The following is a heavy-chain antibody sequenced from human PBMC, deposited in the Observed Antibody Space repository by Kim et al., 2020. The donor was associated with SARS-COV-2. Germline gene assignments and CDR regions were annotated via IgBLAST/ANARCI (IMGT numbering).Heavy chain of an antibody. J-gene: IGHJ6*02. CDR3: ARQLGPYYGMDV. CDR1: GGSISSSSYY. V-gene: IGHV4-39*01. D-gene: IGHD3-16*01. CDR2: IYYSGST. Sequence: SETLSLTCTVSGGSISSSSYYWGWIRQPPGKGLEWIGSIYYSGSTYYNPSLKSRVTISVDTSKNQFSLKLSSVTAADTAVYYCARQLGPYYGMDVWGQGTTVTVSS.